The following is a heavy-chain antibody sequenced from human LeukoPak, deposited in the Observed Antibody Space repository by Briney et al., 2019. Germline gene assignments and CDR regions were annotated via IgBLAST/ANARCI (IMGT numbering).Heavy chain of an antibody. D-gene: IGHD2-21*02. J-gene: IGHJ4*02. V-gene: IGHV3-9*01. Sequence: GGSLRLSCAASGFTFDDYAMHWVRQAPGKGLEWVSGISWNSGSIGYADSVKGRFTISRDNAKNSLYLQMNSLRAEDTALYYCAKSDSPLNCGGDCYPDYWGQGTLVTVSS. CDR1: GFTFDDYA. CDR3: AKSDSPLNCGGDCYPDY. CDR2: ISWNSGSI.